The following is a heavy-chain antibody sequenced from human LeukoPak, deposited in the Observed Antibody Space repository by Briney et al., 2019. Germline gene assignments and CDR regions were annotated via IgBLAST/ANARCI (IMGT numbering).Heavy chain of an antibody. J-gene: IGHJ6*02. D-gene: IGHD7-27*01. CDR3: ARSGTGVYYYYGMDV. V-gene: IGHV3-33*01. CDR2: IWYDGSNK. Sequence: IWYDGSNKYYADSVKGRFTISRDNSKNTLYLQMNSLRAEDTAVYYCARSGTGVYYYYGMDVWGQGTTVTVSS.